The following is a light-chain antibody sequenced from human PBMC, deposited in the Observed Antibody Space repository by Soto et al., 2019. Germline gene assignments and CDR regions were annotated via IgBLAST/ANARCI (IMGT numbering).Light chain of an antibody. Sequence: EIVLTQSPGTLSLSPGERATLSCRASQSVSSSYLAWYQQKPGQAPRLLIYGASSRATGIPDRFSGSGSGTYFTLTINRLEPEDFAVHYCQQYDSSLGLTFGGGTKAEIK. V-gene: IGKV3-20*01. CDR1: QSVSSSY. J-gene: IGKJ4*01. CDR3: QQYDSSLGLT. CDR2: GAS.